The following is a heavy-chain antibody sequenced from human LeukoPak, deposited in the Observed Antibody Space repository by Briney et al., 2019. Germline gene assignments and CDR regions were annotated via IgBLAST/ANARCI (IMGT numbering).Heavy chain of an antibody. CDR1: GFTFSIYS. CDR2: IDSSRYNI. V-gene: IGHV3-21*01. CDR3: ARDLAYYYDRNYD. Sequence: PGGSLRLSCAASGFTFSIYSMNWVRQAPGKGLEWVSSIDSSRYNIYYADSVKGRFTISRDNAQSSVFLQMNSLKAEDTAVYYCARDLAYYYDRNYDWGQGTLVTVSS. D-gene: IGHD3-22*01. J-gene: IGHJ4*02.